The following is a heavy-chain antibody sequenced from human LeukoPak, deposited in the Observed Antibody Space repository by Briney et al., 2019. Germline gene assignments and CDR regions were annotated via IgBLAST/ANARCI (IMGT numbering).Heavy chain of an antibody. V-gene: IGHV4-4*07. J-gene: IGHJ5*02. CDR3: ARERAGSGYSGHDGGWFDP. CDR1: GGSISSYY. Sequence: NPSETPSLTCTVSGGSISSYYWSWIRQPAGKELEWIGRIYSSGSSSFNPSLKSRVTMSVDTSKNQFSLKLSSVTAADTAVYYCARERAGSGYSGHDGGWFDPWGQGTLVTVSS. CDR2: IYSSGSS. D-gene: IGHD5-12*01.